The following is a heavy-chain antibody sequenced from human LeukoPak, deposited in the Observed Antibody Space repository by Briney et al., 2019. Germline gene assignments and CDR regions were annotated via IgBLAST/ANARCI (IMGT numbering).Heavy chain of an antibody. CDR3: AKDEGSSWYGSIPFDY. V-gene: IGHV3-9*01. D-gene: IGHD6-13*01. Sequence: GGSLRLSCVSSGFTFDDYAMHWVRQAPGKGLEWVSGINWNSANIAYADSVKGRFTISRDNAKNSPYLQMNSLRAEDTAVYYCAKDEGSSWYGSIPFDYWGQGTLVTVSS. CDR1: GFTFDDYA. J-gene: IGHJ4*02. CDR2: INWNSANI.